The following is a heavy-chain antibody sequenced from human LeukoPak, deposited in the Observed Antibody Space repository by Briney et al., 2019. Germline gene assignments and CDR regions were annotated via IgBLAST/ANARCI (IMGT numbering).Heavy chain of an antibody. J-gene: IGHJ3*02. Sequence: GGSLRLSCAASGFTFSSDGMHWVRQAPGKGLEWVAVISYDGSNKYYADSVKGRFTISRDNSKNTLYLQMNSLRAEDTAVYYCAARLLGAESLDAFDIWGQGTMVTVSS. D-gene: IGHD1-26*01. CDR3: AARLLGAESLDAFDI. CDR1: GFTFSSDG. CDR2: ISYDGSNK. V-gene: IGHV3-30*03.